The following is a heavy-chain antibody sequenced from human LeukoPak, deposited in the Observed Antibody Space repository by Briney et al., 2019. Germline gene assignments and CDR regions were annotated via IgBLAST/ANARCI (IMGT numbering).Heavy chain of an antibody. Sequence: GGSLRLSCAASGFNGFTITNAWMSWVRQAPGKGLEWVGRIKSKTDGGTTDYAAPVKGRFTISRDDSKNTLYLQMNSLRAEDTAVYYCARDGSRGNLVTAPDFWGQGTLVTVSS. J-gene: IGHJ4*02. CDR3: ARDGSRGNLVTAPDF. D-gene: IGHD2-21*02. V-gene: IGHV3-15*01. CDR2: IKSKTDGGTT. CDR1: GFNGFTITNAW.